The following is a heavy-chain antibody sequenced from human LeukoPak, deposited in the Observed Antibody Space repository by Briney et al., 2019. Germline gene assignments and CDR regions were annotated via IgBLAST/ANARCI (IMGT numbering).Heavy chain of an antibody. Sequence: PSETLSLICAVSGGSIISGDYSWTWIRLPPGKGLEWLGYFYQSGNTYFNPSLKSRVTISLDRSKNQFSLKLTSVTAADTAIYYCVRVEMVRGLVAFDSWGRGILVTVSP. CDR3: VRVEMVRGLVAFDS. J-gene: IGHJ4*02. CDR2: FYQSGNT. V-gene: IGHV4-30-2*01. D-gene: IGHD3-10*01. CDR1: GGSIISGDYS.